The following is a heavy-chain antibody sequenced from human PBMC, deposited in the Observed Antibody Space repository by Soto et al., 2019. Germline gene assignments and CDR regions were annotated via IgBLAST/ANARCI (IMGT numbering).Heavy chain of an antibody. Sequence: EVQMLESGGGLVQPGGSLRLSCAASGFTFSSYALTWVRQAPGKGLEWVSFITGSGDTTYYADSVKGRFTISRDNSKNTLYLQMNSLRDEDTAVYYCASQAECYYAPFDHWGQGTLVTVSS. CDR3: ASQAECYYAPFDH. J-gene: IGHJ4*02. CDR2: ITGSGDTT. V-gene: IGHV3-23*01. CDR1: GFTFSSYA. D-gene: IGHD3-22*01.